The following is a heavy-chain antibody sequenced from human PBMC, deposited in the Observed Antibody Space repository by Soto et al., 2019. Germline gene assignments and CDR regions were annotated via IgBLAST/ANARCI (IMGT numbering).Heavy chain of an antibody. CDR1: GFTFSGSA. Sequence: EVQLVESGGGLVQPGGSLKLSCAASGFTFSGSAMHWVRQASGKGLEWVGRIRSKANSYATAYAASVKGRFTISRDDSKTTAYLQMNSLKTEDTAVYYCTSISRFSGVQDYWGQGTLVTVSS. J-gene: IGHJ4*02. V-gene: IGHV3-73*01. CDR3: TSISRFSGVQDY. D-gene: IGHD5-12*01. CDR2: IRSKANSYAT.